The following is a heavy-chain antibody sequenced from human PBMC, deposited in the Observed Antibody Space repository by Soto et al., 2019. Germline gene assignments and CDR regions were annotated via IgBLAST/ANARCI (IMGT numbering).Heavy chain of an antibody. CDR3: AKAARGQLLGLCYFAY. Sequence: GGSLRLSCAASGFTFDDYTMHWVRQAPGKGLEWVSLISWDGGSTYYADSVKGRFTISRDNSKNSLYLQMNSLRTEDTALYYCAKAARGQLLGLCYFAYWGQGTLVTVSS. CDR1: GFTFDDYT. D-gene: IGHD1-26*01. J-gene: IGHJ4*02. CDR2: ISWDGGST. V-gene: IGHV3-43*01.